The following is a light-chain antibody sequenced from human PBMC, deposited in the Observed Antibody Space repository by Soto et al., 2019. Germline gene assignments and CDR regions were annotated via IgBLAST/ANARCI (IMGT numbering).Light chain of an antibody. CDR3: LQDYDYLWT. J-gene: IGKJ1*01. Sequence: AIPMTQSPSSLSASVRDSITITCRASQDIRSDLGWYQQKPGRAPKLLIYDASSLQGGVPSRFSGSGSGTDFTLTISSLQPEDFATYYCLQDYDYLWTFGQGTKVEIK. CDR2: DAS. CDR1: QDIRSD. V-gene: IGKV1-6*01.